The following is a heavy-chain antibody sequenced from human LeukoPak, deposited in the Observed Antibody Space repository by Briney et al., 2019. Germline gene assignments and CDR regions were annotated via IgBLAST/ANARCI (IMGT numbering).Heavy chain of an antibody. Sequence: GASVKVSCKASGYTFTNYYMHWVRQAPGQGLEWMGIINPSDGRTSYGQKFQDRVTMTRDTSTSTVYMELSSLRSEDTAVYYCAREIGPRQLHLWASAFDYWGQGTLVTVSS. CDR3: AREIGPRQLHLWASAFDY. CDR1: GYTFTNYY. V-gene: IGHV1-46*01. CDR2: INPSDGRT. D-gene: IGHD5-18*01. J-gene: IGHJ4*02.